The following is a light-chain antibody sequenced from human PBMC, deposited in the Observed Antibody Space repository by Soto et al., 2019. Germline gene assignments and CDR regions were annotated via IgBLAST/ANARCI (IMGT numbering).Light chain of an antibody. Sequence: QCALTQPASVSGSPGQSITISCTGTSSDVGSYNLVSWYQQHPGKAPKLMIYEVSKRPSGVSNRFSGSKSGNTASLTISGLQAEDEADYYCCSYAGSSTVFGGGTKVTVL. J-gene: IGLJ2*01. CDR2: EVS. V-gene: IGLV2-23*02. CDR3: CSYAGSSTV. CDR1: SSDVGSYNL.